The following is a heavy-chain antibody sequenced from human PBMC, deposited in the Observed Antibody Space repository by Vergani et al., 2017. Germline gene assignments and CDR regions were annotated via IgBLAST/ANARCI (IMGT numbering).Heavy chain of an antibody. J-gene: IGHJ4*02. CDR3: ARDHADSRGYPAGSY. Sequence: QVQLVQSGAEVKKPGSSVKVSCKASRGTFSSFGISWVRQAPGQGLEWMGRIIPMFATADYAQKFQGRVTITADESTTTAYMELSSLRSEDTAVYYCARDHADSRGYPAGSYWGQGTLVTVSS. CDR2: IIPMFATA. D-gene: IGHD3-22*01. CDR1: RGTFSSFG. V-gene: IGHV1-69*18.